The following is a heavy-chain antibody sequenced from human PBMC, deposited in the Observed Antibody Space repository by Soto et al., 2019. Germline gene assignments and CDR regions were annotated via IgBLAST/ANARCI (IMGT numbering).Heavy chain of an antibody. J-gene: IGHJ6*02. CDR3: ARRGSIAAGSYYYYGMDV. CDR2: IYHSGST. D-gene: IGHD6-6*01. Sequence: NPSETLSLTCAVSGGSISSSNWWSWVRQPPGKGLEWIGEIYHSGSTNYNPSLKSRVTISVDKSKNQFSLKLSSVTAADTAVYYCARRGSIAAGSYYYYGMDVWGQGTTVTVSS. CDR1: GGSISSSNW. V-gene: IGHV4-4*02.